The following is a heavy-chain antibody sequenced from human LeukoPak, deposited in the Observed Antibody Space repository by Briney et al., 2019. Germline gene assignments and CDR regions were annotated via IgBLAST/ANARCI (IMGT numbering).Heavy chain of an antibody. J-gene: IGHJ6*02. D-gene: IGHD4-17*01. V-gene: IGHV4-59*08. CDR1: GGSISSYY. CDR2: IHYSGNT. Sequence: PSETLSLTCTVSGGSISSYYWSWIRQPPGKGLEWIGYIHYSGNTNYNPSLKSRVTILVDTSKDQFSLKLSSVTAADTAVYYCAGYGEYGEQSMDVWGQGTTVTVSS. CDR3: AGYGEYGEQSMDV.